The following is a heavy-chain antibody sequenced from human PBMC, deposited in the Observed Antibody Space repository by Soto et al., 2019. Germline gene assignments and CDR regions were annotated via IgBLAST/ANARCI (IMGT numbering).Heavy chain of an antibody. V-gene: IGHV3-7*01. J-gene: IGHJ4*02. D-gene: IGHD3-10*01. CDR3: SRDCGYGSLDPVIPYFDY. CDR2: IKFDGSGI. CDR1: GITLSVYW. Sequence: GGSLRLSCVASGITLSVYWMSWVRQAPGEGLEWVARIKFDGSGIQYADSVKGRFSISRDNAGNSVYLQMNSLRAEDTAVYYCSRDCGYGSLDPVIPYFDYWGPGVLVTV.